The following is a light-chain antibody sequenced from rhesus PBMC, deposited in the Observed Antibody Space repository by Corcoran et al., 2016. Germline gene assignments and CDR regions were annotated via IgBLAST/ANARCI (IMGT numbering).Light chain of an antibody. CDR3: QHGYGTPRT. CDR2: KAS. Sequence: DIQMTQSPSSLSASVGDRVTITCRASENVNNYLNWYQQKPGKAPKLLIYKASTLQSGVPSRFSVSGYGTDYTFTISSLQPEDVATYYCQHGYGTPRTFGQGTKVEIK. CDR1: ENVNNY. J-gene: IGKJ1*01. V-gene: IGKV1-74*01.